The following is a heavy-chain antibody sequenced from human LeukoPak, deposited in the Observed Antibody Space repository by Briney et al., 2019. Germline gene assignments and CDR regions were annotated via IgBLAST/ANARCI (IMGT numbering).Heavy chain of an antibody. D-gene: IGHD4-17*01. V-gene: IGHV3-49*04. Sequence: PGGSLRLSCTASGFTFGDCAMSWVRQAPGKGLEWVGFIRSKAYGGTTEYAASVKGRFTISRDDSKSIAYLQMNSLKTEDTAVYYCTRVSGDYADAFDIWGQGTMVTVSS. CDR1: GFTFGDCA. CDR3: TRVSGDYADAFDI. J-gene: IGHJ3*02. CDR2: IRSKAYGGTT.